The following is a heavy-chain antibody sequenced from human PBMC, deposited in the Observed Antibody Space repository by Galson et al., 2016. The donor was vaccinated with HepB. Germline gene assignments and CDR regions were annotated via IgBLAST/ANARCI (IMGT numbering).Heavy chain of an antibody. V-gene: IGHV5-51*03. J-gene: IGHJ6*02. D-gene: IGHD3-16*01. CDR2: IYPGDSDT. CDR3: ARLNAIRVDRRLSHYYHGLDV. Sequence: QSGAEVKKPRQSLKISCKGSGYKFTSQWIAWLRQTPGKGLEWMGIIYPGDSDTRYSPSFQGQVTISADKSIHTAYLQLSSLKASDTAMYYCARLNAIRVDRRLSHYYHGLDVWGQGTTVIVSS. CDR1: GYKFTSQW.